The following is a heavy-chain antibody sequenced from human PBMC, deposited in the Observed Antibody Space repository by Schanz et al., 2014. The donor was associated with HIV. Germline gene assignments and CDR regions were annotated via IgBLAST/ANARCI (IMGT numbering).Heavy chain of an antibody. Sequence: QVQLVESGGGVVQPGRSLRLSCAASGFTFDSYGIHWVRQAPGKGLEWEAVISYDGTNKKFADSVKGRFTISRDNSKNTLYLQMKSLRPEDTAVYYCAKVVRFAMVTAPYYFDSWGQGTLVTVSS. CDR2: ISYDGTNK. V-gene: IGHV3-30*18. D-gene: IGHD2-15*01. J-gene: IGHJ4*02. CDR3: AKVVRFAMVTAPYYFDS. CDR1: GFTFDSYG.